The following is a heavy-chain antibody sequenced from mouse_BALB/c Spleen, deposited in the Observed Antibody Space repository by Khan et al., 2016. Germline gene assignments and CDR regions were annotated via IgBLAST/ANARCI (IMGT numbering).Heavy chain of an antibody. D-gene: IGHD2-4*01. CDR1: GYTFTSYW. CDR3: ARGNSYYDYDY. J-gene: IGHJ2*01. V-gene: IGHV1-87*01. CDR2: IYPGDGNT. Sequence: VQLQESGAELARPGASVKLSCKASGYTFTSYWMQWVKQGPGQGLEWIGAIYPGDGNTGYTQNFKDKATLTADRSSSTAYMQLSSLASEDSAVYYCARGNSYYDYDYWGQGTTLTVSS.